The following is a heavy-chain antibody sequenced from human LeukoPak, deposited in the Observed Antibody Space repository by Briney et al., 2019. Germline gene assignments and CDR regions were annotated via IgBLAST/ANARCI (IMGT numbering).Heavy chain of an antibody. Sequence: SETLSLTCTVSGGSISSYYWSWIRQPAGKGLEWIGRIYTSGSTNYNPSLKSRVTMSVDTSKNQFSLKLSSVTAADTAVYYCARGGDRLRSSSSWSRRTEPFDYWGQGTLVTVSS. CDR3: ARGGDRLRSSSSWSRRTEPFDY. CDR2: IYTSGST. CDR1: GGSISSYY. V-gene: IGHV4-4*07. J-gene: IGHJ4*02. D-gene: IGHD6-13*01.